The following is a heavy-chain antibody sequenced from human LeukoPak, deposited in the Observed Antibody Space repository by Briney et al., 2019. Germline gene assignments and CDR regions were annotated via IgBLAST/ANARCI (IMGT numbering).Heavy chain of an antibody. D-gene: IGHD3-3*01. CDR2: ITWKSHRT. Sequence: GGSLRLSCAASGFTFDDDTMHWVRQTPGRGLKWVSFITWKSHRTHYADSVKGRFTVSRDNSKDSLYLQMNSLRTEDTGLYHCASEVGYRSLGYLGQGTLVTVSS. V-gene: IGHV3-43*01. CDR1: GFTFDDDT. CDR3: ASEVGYRSLGY. J-gene: IGHJ4*02.